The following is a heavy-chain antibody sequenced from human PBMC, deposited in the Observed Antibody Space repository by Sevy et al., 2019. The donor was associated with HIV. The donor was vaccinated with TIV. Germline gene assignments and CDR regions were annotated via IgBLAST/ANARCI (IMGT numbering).Heavy chain of an antibody. Sequence: GGSLRLSCAASGFTFSRYGMHWVRQAPGKGLEWVAFIRYDGSTKYYAESVKGRFTISRDNSKNTVFLQMNNLRIEDTALYYCAKGLGMVQGALLSDDIWGQGTMVTVSS. J-gene: IGHJ3*02. CDR2: IRYDGSTK. CDR3: AKGLGMVQGALLSDDI. D-gene: IGHD3-10*01. V-gene: IGHV3-30*02. CDR1: GFTFSRYG.